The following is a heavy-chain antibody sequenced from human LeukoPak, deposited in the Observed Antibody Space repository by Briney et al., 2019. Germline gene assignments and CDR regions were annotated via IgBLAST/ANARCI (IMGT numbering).Heavy chain of an antibody. CDR1: GYTFTSYA. CDR2: INAGNGNT. J-gene: IGHJ6*02. D-gene: IGHD4-17*01. Sequence: ASVKVSCKASGYTFTSYAMHWVRQAPGQRLEWMGWINAGNGNTKYSQEFQGRVTITRDASASTAYMELSSLRSEDTAVYYCARSTVTIYYYYYGMDVWGQGTTVTVSS. CDR3: ARSTVTIYYYYYGMDV. V-gene: IGHV1-3*01.